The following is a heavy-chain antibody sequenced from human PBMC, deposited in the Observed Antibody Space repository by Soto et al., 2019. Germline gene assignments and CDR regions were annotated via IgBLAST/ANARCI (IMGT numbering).Heavy chain of an antibody. Sequence: ASVKVSCKASGYTFTGYYMHWVRQAPGQGLEWMGWINPNSGGTNYAQKFQGRVTMTRDTSISTAYMELSRLRSDDTAVYYCARVVVAATLSYYYYGMDVWGQGTTVTVS. CDR2: INPNSGGT. V-gene: IGHV1-2*02. J-gene: IGHJ6*02. D-gene: IGHD2-15*01. CDR3: ARVVVAATLSYYYYGMDV. CDR1: GYTFTGYY.